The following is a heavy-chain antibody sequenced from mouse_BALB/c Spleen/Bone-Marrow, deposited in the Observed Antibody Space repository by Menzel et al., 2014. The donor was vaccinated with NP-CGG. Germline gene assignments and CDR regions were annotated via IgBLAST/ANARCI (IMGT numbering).Heavy chain of an antibody. V-gene: IGHV14-4*02. CDR1: GFNIKDYY. Sequence: DVKLQESGAELVRSGASVKLSCTASGFNIKDYYMHWVKQRPKQGLEWIGWIDPENGDTEYAPKFQGKATMTADTSSNTAYLQLSSLTSEGTAVYYCNAQNYGYGAWFAYWGQGTLVTVSA. D-gene: IGHD1-2*01. J-gene: IGHJ3*01. CDR3: NAQNYGYGAWFAY. CDR2: IDPENGDT.